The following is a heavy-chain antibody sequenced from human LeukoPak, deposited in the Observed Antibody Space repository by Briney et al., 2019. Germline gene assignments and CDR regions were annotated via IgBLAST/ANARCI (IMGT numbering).Heavy chain of an antibody. CDR1: GDSITSSNW. CDR3: AREGNCSSTSCPHDAFDI. CDR2: IYHSGST. Sequence: SETLSLTCAVSGDSITSSNWWSWVRQPPEKGLEWIGEIYHSGSTNYNPSLKSRVTISVDKSKSQFSLKVTSVSAADTAVYYCAREGNCSSTSCPHDAFDIWGQGTMVSVSS. D-gene: IGHD2-2*01. V-gene: IGHV4-4*02. J-gene: IGHJ3*02.